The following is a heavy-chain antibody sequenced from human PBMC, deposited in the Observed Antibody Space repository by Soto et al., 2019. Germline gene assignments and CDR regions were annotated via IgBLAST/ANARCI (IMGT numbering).Heavy chain of an antibody. J-gene: IGHJ5*02. CDR3: ARDIGYCSSNSCYQWFDP. CDR1: GFTFSSYW. Sequence: PGGSLRLSCAASGFTFSSYWMSWVRQAPGKGLEWVANIKQDGSEKYYVDSVKGRFTISRDNAKNSLYLQMNSLRAEDTAVYYCARDIGYCSSNSCYQWFDPCGQGTLVPVSS. CDR2: IKQDGSEK. V-gene: IGHV3-7*01. D-gene: IGHD2-2*03.